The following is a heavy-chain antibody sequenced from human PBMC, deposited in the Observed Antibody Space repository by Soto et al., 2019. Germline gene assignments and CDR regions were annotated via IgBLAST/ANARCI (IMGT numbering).Heavy chain of an antibody. CDR2: ISSSSSTI. D-gene: IGHD3-3*01. CDR1: GFTFSSYS. V-gene: IGHV3-48*02. CDR3: ATDVLRFLESSYYYYGMDV. Sequence: EVQLVESGGGLVQPGGSLRLSCAASGFTFSSYSMNWVRQAPGKGLEWVSYISSSSSTIYYADSVKGRFTISRDNAKNSLYLQTNSLRDEDTAVYYCATDVLRFLESSYYYYGMDVWGQGTTVTVSS. J-gene: IGHJ6*02.